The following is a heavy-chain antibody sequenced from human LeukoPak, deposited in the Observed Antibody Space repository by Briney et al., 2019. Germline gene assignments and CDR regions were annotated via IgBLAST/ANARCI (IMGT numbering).Heavy chain of an antibody. D-gene: IGHD6-13*01. CDR3: ARAGSSYLLYYYYGMDV. J-gene: IGHJ6*02. CDR2: ISSSGSTI. CDR1: GFTFSDYY. V-gene: IGHV3-11*01. Sequence: GGSLRLSCAASGFTFSDYYMSWIRQAPGKGLEWVSYISSSGSTIYCADSVKGRFTISRDNAKNSLYLQMNSLRAEDTAVYYCARAGSSYLLYYYYGMDVWGQGTTVTVSS.